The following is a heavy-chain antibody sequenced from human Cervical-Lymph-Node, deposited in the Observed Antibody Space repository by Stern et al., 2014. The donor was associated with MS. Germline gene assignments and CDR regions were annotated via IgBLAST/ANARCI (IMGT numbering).Heavy chain of an antibody. V-gene: IGHV3-9*01. J-gene: IGHJ4*02. CDR3: AKVHSGSYHDFFDS. Sequence: EVQLVESGGGLVQPGRSTRLSCAASGFAFEDYAMHWVRQAPGKGLEWVSGISRHPNSVTYADSVKGRFIISRDNAKNSLYLQMNSLRVEDTAFYYCAKVHSGSYHDFFDSWGQGTLVTVSS. CDR2: ISRHPNSV. D-gene: IGHD1-26*01. CDR1: GFAFEDYA.